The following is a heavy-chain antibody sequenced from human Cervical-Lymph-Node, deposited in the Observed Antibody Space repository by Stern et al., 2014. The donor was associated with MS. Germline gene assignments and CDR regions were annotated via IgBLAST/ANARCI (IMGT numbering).Heavy chain of an antibody. CDR3: VRAREGYYFDY. CDR2: LDWGGGK. CDR1: GFSLSTTGMC. D-gene: IGHD2-21*01. Sequence: QVTLRESGPALVKPTQTLTLTCTFSGFSLSTTGMCLSWIRQPPGKALEWLALLDWGGGKYYSTGMKTRLTISKYTSKNQVVLTMTNMAPLDTATYFCVRAREGYYFDYWGQGIPVTVSS. V-gene: IGHV2-70*01. J-gene: IGHJ4*02.